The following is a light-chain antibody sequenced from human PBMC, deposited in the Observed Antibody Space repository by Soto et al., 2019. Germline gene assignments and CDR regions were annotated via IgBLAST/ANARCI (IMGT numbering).Light chain of an antibody. V-gene: IGKV3-15*01. J-gene: IGKJ2*01. CDR1: QSVHSN. Sequence: EIVMTQSPATLSVSPGERATLSCRASQSVHSNLAWYQQKPGQAPRLLIYGASTRATGTTARFSGSGSGTEFTLTISRLQSEDFAVYFCQKYNNWPRTFGQGTKLEIK. CDR2: GAS. CDR3: QKYNNWPRT.